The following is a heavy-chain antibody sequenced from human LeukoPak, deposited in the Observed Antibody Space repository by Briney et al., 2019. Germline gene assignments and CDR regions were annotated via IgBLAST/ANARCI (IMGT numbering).Heavy chain of an antibody. V-gene: IGHV4-31*03. J-gene: IGHJ6*02. CDR3: ARDTMVRGVPHYGMDV. CDR1: GGSISSGGYY. Sequence: SQTLSLTCTVSGGSISSGGYYWSWIRQHPGKGLEWIGYIYYSGSTYYNPSLKSRVTISVDTSKNQFSLKLSSVTAADTAVYHCARDTMVRGVPHYGMDVWGQGTTVTVSS. D-gene: IGHD3-10*01. CDR2: IYYSGST.